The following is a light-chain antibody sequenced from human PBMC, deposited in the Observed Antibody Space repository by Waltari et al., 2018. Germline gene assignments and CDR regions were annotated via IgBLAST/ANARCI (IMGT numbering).Light chain of an antibody. J-gene: IGLJ2*01. CDR3: SSFTSSTTGI. V-gene: IGLV2-14*03. CDR2: DVT. Sequence: SALTQPDSVSGSPRQSITISCSGISSDSGGYNYVSWYQQHPGEAPKVIIYDVTNRPSGVSNRFSGSKSGSSASLTISGLQPEDEADYYCSSFTSSTTGIFGGGTKLTVL. CDR1: SSDSGGYNY.